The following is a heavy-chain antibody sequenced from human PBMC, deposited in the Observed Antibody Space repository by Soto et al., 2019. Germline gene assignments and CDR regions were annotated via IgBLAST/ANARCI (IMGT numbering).Heavy chain of an antibody. J-gene: IGHJ6*02. Sequence: GASVKVSCKASGYTFTSYGISWVRQAPGQGLEWMGWISAYNGNTNYAQKLQGRVTMTTDTSTSTAYMELRSLRSDDTAVYYCAGEGWSYLNYYFLGIDLWGQGNKVTVSS. CDR1: GYTFTSYG. CDR2: ISAYNGNT. CDR3: AGEGWSYLNYYFLGIDL. D-gene: IGHD1-26*01. V-gene: IGHV1-18*01.